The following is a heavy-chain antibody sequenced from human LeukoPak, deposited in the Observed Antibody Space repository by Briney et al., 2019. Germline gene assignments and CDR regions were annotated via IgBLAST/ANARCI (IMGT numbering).Heavy chain of an antibody. CDR1: GFTFSTYS. CDR3: ASGPPFLKYFEY. V-gene: IGHV3-23*01. J-gene: IGHJ4*02. D-gene: IGHD3-3*01. Sequence: GGSLRLSCAASGFTFSTYSMNWVRQAPGKGLEWVSTISVGAEYIFYADSVKGRFTISRDDSNNALYLQMHSLRAEDTALYYCASGPPFLKYFEYWGQGTLVTVSS. CDR2: ISVGAEYI.